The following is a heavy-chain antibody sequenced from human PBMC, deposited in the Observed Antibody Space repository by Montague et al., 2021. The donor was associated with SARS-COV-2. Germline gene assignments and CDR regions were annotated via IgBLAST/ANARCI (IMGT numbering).Heavy chain of an antibody. CDR1: GGSMSGYN. CDR2: MYNSENT. V-gene: IGHV4-59*01. J-gene: IGHJ6*02. Sequence: SETLSLTCNVAGGSMSGYNWSWIRQPPGKGLQWIGSMYNSENTSYNPSLKSRVTISVDTSKKQFSLRLSSVTAADTAVYFCARGINSAGSYYYHLDVWGQGPTATVSS. CDR3: ARGINSAGSYYYHLDV. D-gene: IGHD2-21*01.